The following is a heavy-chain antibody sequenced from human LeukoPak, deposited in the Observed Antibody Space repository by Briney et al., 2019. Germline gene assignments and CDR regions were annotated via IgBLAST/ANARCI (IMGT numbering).Heavy chain of an antibody. Sequence: ASVKVSCKASGYTFTGYYMHWVRQAPGQGLEWMGWINPNSGGTNYAQKFQGRVTMTRDTSISTAYMELSSLRSEDTAVYYCARVGIAAAGTGSVHYYYYMDVWGKGTTVTVSS. CDR1: GYTFTGYY. CDR3: ARVGIAAAGTGSVHYYYYMDV. CDR2: INPNSGGT. J-gene: IGHJ6*03. D-gene: IGHD6-13*01. V-gene: IGHV1-2*02.